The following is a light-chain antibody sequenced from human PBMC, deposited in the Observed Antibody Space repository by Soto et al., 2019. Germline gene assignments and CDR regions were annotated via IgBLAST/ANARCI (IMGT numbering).Light chain of an antibody. CDR2: EVS. V-gene: IGLV2-14*01. Sequence: QSVLTHPASVSGSPGQSITTSCTGTSNDVGGYKFVSWYQQHPGKAPKLMIYEVSNRPSGVSNRFSGSKSGYMASLTISGLQAEDEADYYCSSYTSSGTLVFGAGTKVTVL. CDR3: SSYTSSGTLV. J-gene: IGLJ1*01. CDR1: SNDVGGYKF.